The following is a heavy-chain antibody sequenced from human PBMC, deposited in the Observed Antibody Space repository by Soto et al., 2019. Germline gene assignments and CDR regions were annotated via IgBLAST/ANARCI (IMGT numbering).Heavy chain of an antibody. J-gene: IGHJ5*02. CDR3: ARVGVAAQIEP. CDR2: RKHDGSEK. Sequence: EVQLVESGGGLVQPGGWLRLSCAASGFSFSDYSMTWVRQAPGKGLEWVADRKHDGSEKHYLDSVKGRFTISRDDARNSRYRQISSLRAEDTALYDWARVGVAAQIEPWGQGPLVTVSA. D-gene: IGHD6-6*01. V-gene: IGHV3-7*01. CDR1: GFSFSDYS.